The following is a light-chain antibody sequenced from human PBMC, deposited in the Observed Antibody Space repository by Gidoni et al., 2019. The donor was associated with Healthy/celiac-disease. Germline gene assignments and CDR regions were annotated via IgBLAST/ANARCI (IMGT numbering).Light chain of an antibody. CDR2: LGS. V-gene: IGKV2-28*01. Sequence: DIVMTQSPLSLPVTPGEPASISCRSSQSLLHSNGYNYLDWYLQKPGQSPQLLIYLGSNRASGVPDRFSGSGSGTDFTLKISRVEAEDVGVYYCMQALQTPRREFTFGPGTKVDIK. CDR1: QSLLHSNGYNY. J-gene: IGKJ3*01. CDR3: MQALQTPRREFT.